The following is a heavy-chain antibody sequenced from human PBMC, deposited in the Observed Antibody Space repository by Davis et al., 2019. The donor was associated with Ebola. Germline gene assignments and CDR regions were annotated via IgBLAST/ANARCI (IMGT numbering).Heavy chain of an antibody. CDR1: GFTFSSYS. D-gene: IGHD1-26*01. J-gene: IGHJ4*02. CDR3: ARDHTGLGATLDY. Sequence: GESLKISCAASGFTFSSYSMNWVRQAPGKGLEWVSSISSSSSYIYYADSVKGRFTISRDNAKNSLYLQMNSLRVEDTAVYYCARDHTGLGATLDYWGQGTLVTVSS. CDR2: ISSSSSYI. V-gene: IGHV3-21*01.